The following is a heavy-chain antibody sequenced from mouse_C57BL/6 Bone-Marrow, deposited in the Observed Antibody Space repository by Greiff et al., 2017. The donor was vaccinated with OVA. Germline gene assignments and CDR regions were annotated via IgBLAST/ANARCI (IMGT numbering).Heavy chain of an antibody. CDR1: GYSITSGYD. D-gene: IGHD1-1*02. V-gene: IGHV3-1*01. Sequence: DVQLQESGPGLVKPSQSLSLTCTVSGYSITSGYDWHWIRHFPGNILEWLGYISYSGSTNYNPSLKSRIYITHDTSKNHFFLTLNSVTTEDTATYYCARERERWWDFDYWGQGTTLTVSS. CDR2: ISYSGST. CDR3: ARERERWWDFDY. J-gene: IGHJ2*01.